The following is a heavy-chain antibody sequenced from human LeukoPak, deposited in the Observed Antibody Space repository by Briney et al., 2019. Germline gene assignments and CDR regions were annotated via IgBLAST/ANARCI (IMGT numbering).Heavy chain of an antibody. CDR2: ISAYNGNT. J-gene: IGHJ4*02. CDR3: ARVYYDSSGYYYRRFDY. D-gene: IGHD3-22*01. CDR1: GYTFTSYG. V-gene: IGHV1-18*01. Sequence: GASVKVSCKASGYTFTSYGISRVRQAPGQGLEWMGWISAYNGNTNYAQKLQGRVTMTTDTSTSTAYMELRSLRSDDTAVYYCARVYYDSSGYYYRRFDYWGQGTLVTVSS.